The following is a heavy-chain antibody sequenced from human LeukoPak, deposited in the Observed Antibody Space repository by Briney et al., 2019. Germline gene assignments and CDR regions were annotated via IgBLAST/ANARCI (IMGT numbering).Heavy chain of an antibody. Sequence: PSETLSLTCAVSGGSISSGGYSWSWIRQPPGKGLEWIGYIYHSGSTYYNPSLKSRVTISVDRSKNQFSLKLSSVTAADTAVYYCARGTAPAASYYFYYYMDVWGKGTTVTVSS. CDR1: GGSISSGGYS. CDR2: IYHSGST. J-gene: IGHJ6*03. CDR3: ARGTAPAASYYFYYYMDV. V-gene: IGHV4-30-2*01. D-gene: IGHD2-2*01.